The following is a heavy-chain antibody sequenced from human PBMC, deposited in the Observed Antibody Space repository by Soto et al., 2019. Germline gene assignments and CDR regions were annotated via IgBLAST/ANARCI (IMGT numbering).Heavy chain of an antibody. J-gene: IGHJ6*02. V-gene: IGHV3-33*08. CDR2: IWYDGSNK. CDR1: GFPFSSYT. D-gene: IGHD6-6*01. CDR3: ARDNLATWHSSSPVDYYYYGMDV. Sequence: PGGSLRLSCTASGFPFSSYTMHWLRRAPGKGLGWVAVIWYDGSNKYYADSVKGRFTISRDNSKNTLYLQMNSLRAEDTAVYYCARDNLATWHSSSPVDYYYYGMDVWGQGTTVTVSS.